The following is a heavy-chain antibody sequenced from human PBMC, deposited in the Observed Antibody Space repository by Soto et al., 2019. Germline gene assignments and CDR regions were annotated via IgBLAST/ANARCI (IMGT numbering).Heavy chain of an antibody. CDR1: GGSISSSSYY. J-gene: IGHJ4*02. Sequence: QLQLQESGPGLVKPSETLSLTCTVSGGSISSSSYYWGWIHQPPGKGLEWIGSIYYSGSTYYNPSLKSRVTISVDTSKNQFSLKLSSVTAADTAVYYCAKLYDYIWGSYRYIGYFDYWGQGTLVTVSS. CDR3: AKLYDYIWGSYRYIGYFDY. D-gene: IGHD3-16*02. CDR2: IYYSGST. V-gene: IGHV4-39*01.